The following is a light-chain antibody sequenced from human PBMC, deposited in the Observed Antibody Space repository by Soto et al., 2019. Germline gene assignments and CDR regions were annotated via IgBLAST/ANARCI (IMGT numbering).Light chain of an antibody. V-gene: IGKV1-6*01. Sequence: AIQITQSPSSLSASVAYRATITCRASQGIRSELGWYQQKPGKAPNLLIYTASTLQSGVPSRFSGSGSGTDFTLTISSLQTEDFATYYCIQDYNYPLTFGGGTKVDIK. J-gene: IGKJ4*01. CDR1: QGIRSE. CDR3: IQDYNYPLT. CDR2: TAS.